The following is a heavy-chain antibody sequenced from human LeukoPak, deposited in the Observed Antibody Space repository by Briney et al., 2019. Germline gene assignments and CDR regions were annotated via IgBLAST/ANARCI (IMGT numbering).Heavy chain of an antibody. J-gene: IGHJ4*02. CDR2: ISYDGSNK. CDR3: AREGGYYGDSGALDY. CDR1: GFNFRAYW. D-gene: IGHD4-17*01. V-gene: IGHV3-30*19. Sequence: GGSLRLSCTTSGFNFRAYWMGWVRQAPGKELEGVAVISYDGSNKYYADSVKGRFTISRDNSKNTLYLQLISLRAEDTAVYYCAREGGYYGDSGALDYWGQGTLVTVSS.